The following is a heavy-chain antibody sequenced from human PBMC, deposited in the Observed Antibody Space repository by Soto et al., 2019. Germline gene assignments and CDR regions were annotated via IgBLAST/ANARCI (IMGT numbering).Heavy chain of an antibody. CDR1: GGSISSYY. V-gene: IGHV4-59*08. Sequence: SETLSLTCTVSGGSISSYYWSWIRQPPGKGLEWIGYIYYSGSTNYNPSLKSRVTISVDTSKNQFFLKLSSVTAADTAVYYCARLRNTVATGAFDIWGQGTMVTVSS. J-gene: IGHJ3*02. D-gene: IGHD4-17*01. CDR3: ARLRNTVATGAFDI. CDR2: IYYSGST.